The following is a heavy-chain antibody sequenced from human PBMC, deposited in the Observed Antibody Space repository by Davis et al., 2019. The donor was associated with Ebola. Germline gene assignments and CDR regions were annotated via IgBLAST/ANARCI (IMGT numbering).Heavy chain of an antibody. D-gene: IGHD6-6*01. Sequence: ASVTVSCKASGYTFTGYYMHWVRQAPGQGLEWMGWINPNSGGTNYAQKFQGRVTMTRDTSISTAYMELSRLRSDDTAVYYCATTQYSSSSGFDYWGQGTLVTVSS. CDR2: INPNSGGT. V-gene: IGHV1-2*02. J-gene: IGHJ4*02. CDR1: GYTFTGYY. CDR3: ATTQYSSSSGFDY.